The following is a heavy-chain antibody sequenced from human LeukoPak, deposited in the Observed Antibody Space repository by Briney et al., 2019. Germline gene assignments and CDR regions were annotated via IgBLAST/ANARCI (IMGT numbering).Heavy chain of an antibody. CDR1: GYTFTSYY. D-gene: IGHD3-22*01. CDR3: ARDSSGYYTLDYYYYYMDV. Sequence: ASVKVSCKASGYTFTSYYMHWVRQAPGQGLEWMGIINPSGGSTSYAQKFQGRVTMTRDTSISTAYMELSRLRSDDTAVYYCARDSSGYYTLDYYYYYMDVWGKGTTVTVSS. J-gene: IGHJ6*03. V-gene: IGHV1-46*01. CDR2: INPSGGST.